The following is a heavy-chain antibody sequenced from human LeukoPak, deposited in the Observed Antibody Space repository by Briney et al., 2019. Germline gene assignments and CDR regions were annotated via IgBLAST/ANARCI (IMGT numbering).Heavy chain of an antibody. CDR3: ARVGSGDYGDYFDY. Sequence: PSETLSLTCTVSGDSINSGSYYWSWIRQPAGKGLEWIGRIYSSGDTNYNPSLKSRVTISVDTSKNQFFLKLNSVTAADTAVYYCARVGSGDYGDYFDYWGQGTLVTVSS. J-gene: IGHJ4*02. CDR1: GDSINSGSYY. V-gene: IGHV4-61*02. D-gene: IGHD4-17*01. CDR2: IYSSGDT.